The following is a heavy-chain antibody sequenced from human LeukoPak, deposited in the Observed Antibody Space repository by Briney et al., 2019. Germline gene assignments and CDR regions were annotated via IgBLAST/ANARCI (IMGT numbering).Heavy chain of an antibody. J-gene: IGHJ4*02. D-gene: IGHD3-3*01. Sequence: ASVKVSCKASGYTFTNYGITWVRQAPGQGLEWMGIINPSGGSTSYAQKFQGRVTMTRDTSTSTVYMELSSLRSEDTAVYYCARDLGGVSLFDYWGQGTLVTVSS. CDR1: GYTFTNYG. CDR2: INPSGGST. CDR3: ARDLGGVSLFDY. V-gene: IGHV1-46*01.